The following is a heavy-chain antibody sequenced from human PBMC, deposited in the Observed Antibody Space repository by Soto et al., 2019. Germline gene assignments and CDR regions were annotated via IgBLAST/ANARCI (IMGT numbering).Heavy chain of an antibody. V-gene: IGHV1-69*02. J-gene: IGHJ4*02. CDR2: IIPILGIA. D-gene: IGHD2-15*01. CDR1: GGTFSSYT. Sequence: QVQLVQSGAEVKKPGSSVKVSCKASGGTFSSYTISWVRQAPGQGLEWMGRIIPILGIANYAQKFQGRVTITADKSTSTAYMELSSLRSEDTGVYYCASACWELLTPVVGRCPAYVDYWGQGTLVTVSS. CDR3: ASACWELLTPVVGRCPAYVDY.